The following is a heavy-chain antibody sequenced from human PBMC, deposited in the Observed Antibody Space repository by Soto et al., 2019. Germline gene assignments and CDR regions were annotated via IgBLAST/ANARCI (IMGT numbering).Heavy chain of an antibody. V-gene: IGHV3-33*01. CDR2: IWSDGKKT. J-gene: IGHJ4*02. CDR1: GYTFTSYA. D-gene: IGHD2-2*01. CDR3: ASDHGASWPLN. Sequence: SCKASGYTFTSYAMHWVRQAPDMGLEWVAVIWSDGKKTSYADSVKGRFTISRDDSKRTVYLQMNSLRTEDTALYYCASDHGASWPLNWGQGALVTVSS.